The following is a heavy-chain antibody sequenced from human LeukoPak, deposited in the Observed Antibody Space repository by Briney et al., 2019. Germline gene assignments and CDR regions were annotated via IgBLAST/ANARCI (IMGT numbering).Heavy chain of an antibody. V-gene: IGHV1-69*13. CDR1: GGTFSSYA. CDR2: IIPIFGTA. J-gene: IGHJ5*02. D-gene: IGHD6-19*01. Sequence: SVKVSCKASGGTFSSYAISWVRQAPGQGLEWMGGIIPIFGTANYAQKFQGRVTITADESTSTAYMELSRLRSDDTAVYYCARDVDSSGWYDWFDPWGQGTLVTVSS. CDR3: ARDVDSSGWYDWFDP.